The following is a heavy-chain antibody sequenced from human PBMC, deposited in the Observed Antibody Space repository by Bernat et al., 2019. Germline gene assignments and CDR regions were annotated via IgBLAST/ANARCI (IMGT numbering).Heavy chain of an antibody. CDR3: ARDLQWYGDSSTNWFDP. CDR1: GGTFSSYA. CDR2: ISAYNGNT. D-gene: IGHD4-17*01. J-gene: IGHJ5*02. Sequence: QVQLVQSGAEVKKPGSSVKVSCKASGGTFSSYAISWVRQAPGQGLEWMGWISAYNGNTNYAQKLQGRVTMTTDTSTSTAYMELRSLRSDDTAVYYCARDLQWYGDSSTNWFDPWGQGTLVTVSS. V-gene: IGHV1-18*01.